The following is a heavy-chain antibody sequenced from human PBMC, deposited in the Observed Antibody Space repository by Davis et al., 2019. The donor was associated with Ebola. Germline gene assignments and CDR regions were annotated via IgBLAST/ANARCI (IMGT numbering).Heavy chain of an antibody. D-gene: IGHD6-13*01. V-gene: IGHV3-73*01. CDR2: IRSKVNSYAT. J-gene: IGHJ6*02. CDR3: TSRIAAAGSQGYYYGMDV. Sequence: GESLKISCAASGFTFSGSAMHWVRQASGKGLEWVGRIRSKVNSYATAYAASVKGRFTISRDDSKNTAYLQMNSLKTEDTAVYYCTSRIAAAGSQGYYYGMDVWGQGTTVTVSS. CDR1: GFTFSGSA.